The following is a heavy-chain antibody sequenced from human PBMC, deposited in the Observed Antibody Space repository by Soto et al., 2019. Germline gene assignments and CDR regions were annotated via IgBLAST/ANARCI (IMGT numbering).Heavy chain of an antibody. J-gene: IGHJ4*02. Sequence: SGGSLRLSCAASGFTFSTYTMTWVRHAPGKGVEWVSRVGGSGDGTYYADSVKGRFTISRDNSRNTLYLKMNSLRAEDTAIYYCAKAREVPLVRISLDQWGPGTMVTV. V-gene: IGHV3-23*01. CDR3: AKAREVPLVRISLDQ. CDR2: VGGSGDGT. CDR1: GFTFSTYT. D-gene: IGHD3-10*01.